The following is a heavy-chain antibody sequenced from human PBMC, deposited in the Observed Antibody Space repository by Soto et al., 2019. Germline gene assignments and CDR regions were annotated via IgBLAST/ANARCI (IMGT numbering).Heavy chain of an antibody. J-gene: IGHJ6*02. V-gene: IGHV3-11*01. CDR2: ITFSGNTV. Sequence: AQLVESGGGLVKPGGSLRLSCAASGFTFSDSYMSWIRQAPGKGLEWISYITFSGNTVYYADSLKGRFTISRDNAKNSLYLQMNRLRAEDTAVYYCARVSWREKYGMDVWGQGTTVTVSS. CDR1: GFTFSDSY. CDR3: ARVSWREKYGMDV.